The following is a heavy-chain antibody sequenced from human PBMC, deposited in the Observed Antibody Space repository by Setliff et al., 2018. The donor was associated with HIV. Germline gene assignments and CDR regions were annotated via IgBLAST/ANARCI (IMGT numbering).Heavy chain of an antibody. CDR2: SSDSGYT. V-gene: IGHV4-59*01. CDR1: GASISSYY. CDR3: ARISQLLDYAMDV. Sequence: SETLSLTCTVSGASISSYYWGWIRQTPEKGLEWIGSSSDSGYTHYNPSLKSRVTISVDTSRNQFSLKLTSVTAADTAVYYCARISQLLDYAMDVWGQGTTVTVSS. J-gene: IGHJ6*01. D-gene: IGHD6-13*01.